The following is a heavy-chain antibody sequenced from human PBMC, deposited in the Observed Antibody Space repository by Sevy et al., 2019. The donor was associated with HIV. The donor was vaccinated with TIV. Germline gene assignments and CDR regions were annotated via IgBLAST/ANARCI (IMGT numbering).Heavy chain of an antibody. D-gene: IGHD1-26*01. CDR2: IYYSGRT. Sequence: SGPLSLPCTASGGSISSYYWSWIRQPPGKGLEWFGYIYYSGRTNYNPSPKSRVTIYVDTSKNQFSLKLSSVTAADTAVYYCAREVGPIDYWGQGTLVTVSS. J-gene: IGHJ4*02. CDR3: AREVGPIDY. V-gene: IGHV4-59*01. CDR1: GGSISSYY.